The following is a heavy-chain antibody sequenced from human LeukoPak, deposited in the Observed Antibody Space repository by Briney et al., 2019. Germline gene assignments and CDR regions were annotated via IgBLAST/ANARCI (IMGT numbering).Heavy chain of an antibody. CDR2: ISGSGSYT. D-gene: IGHD3-22*01. J-gene: IGHJ4*02. Sequence: GGSLRLSCAASGFTVSDYSMSWVRQAPGKGLEWVSAISGSGSYTDYADSVKGRFTISKDNSKNTLYMRMSSLRAEDTALYYCAKKRYDSSGHFDSWGQGTLVTVSS. CDR1: GFTVSDYS. V-gene: IGHV3-23*01. CDR3: AKKRYDSSGHFDS.